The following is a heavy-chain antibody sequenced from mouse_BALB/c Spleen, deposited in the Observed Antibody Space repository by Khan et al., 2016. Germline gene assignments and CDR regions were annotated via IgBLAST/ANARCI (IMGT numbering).Heavy chain of an antibody. CDR1: GYSFTGYY. D-gene: IGHD1-1*01. CDR2: VNPKNGGT. CDR3: LRDAMDY. J-gene: IGHJ4*01. V-gene: IGHV1-31*01. Sequence: VQLQQSGPDLVKPGASVKISCTASGYSFTGYYMHWVKQCHGNSLEWIGRVNPKNGGTSYTPNFKGMSILTVAYSYSTAYMELRSLTSEDSAVYYCLRDAMDYWGQGTSVTVAA.